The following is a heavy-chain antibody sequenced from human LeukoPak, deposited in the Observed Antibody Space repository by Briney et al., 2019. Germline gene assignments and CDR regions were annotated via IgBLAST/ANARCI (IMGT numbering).Heavy chain of an antibody. CDR2: ITWDGET. J-gene: IGHJ6*02. CDR3: ARGMFRKIYYHGMDV. D-gene: IGHD3-10*01. V-gene: IGHV3-43*01. Sequence: GGSLRLSCAASGLTFDDYTMHWVRQGPGKGLEWVSLITWDGETYYADSVKGRVTILRDNSKDSLYLQMNSLRTEDAALYYCARGMFRKIYYHGMDVWGQGTTVTVSS. CDR1: GLTFDDYT.